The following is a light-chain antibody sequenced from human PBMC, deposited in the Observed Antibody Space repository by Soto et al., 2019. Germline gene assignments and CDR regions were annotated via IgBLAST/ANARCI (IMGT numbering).Light chain of an antibody. CDR2: DAS. CDR1: QSISSY. V-gene: IGKV3-11*01. Sequence: EIVLTQSPATLSLSPGERATLSCRTSQSISSYLAWYQQKPGQAPRLLIYDASNRATGIPARFSGSGSETAFTLTISSLEPEDFAVYYCQQRSNWPRTFGQGTKLEIK. CDR3: QQRSNWPRT. J-gene: IGKJ2*01.